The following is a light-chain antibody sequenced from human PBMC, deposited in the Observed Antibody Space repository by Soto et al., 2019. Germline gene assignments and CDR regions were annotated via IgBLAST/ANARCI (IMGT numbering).Light chain of an antibody. CDR1: SSDVGGYNY. CDR3: ISYTNSNTWV. V-gene: IGLV2-14*01. CDR2: EVS. J-gene: IGLJ3*02. Sequence: QSALTQPASVSGSPGQSITISCTGTSSDVGGYNYVSWYQQHPGKAPKLMIYEVSNRPSGVSNRFSGSKSGNTASLTISGLQAEDEADYYCISYTNSNTWVFGGGTKLTVL.